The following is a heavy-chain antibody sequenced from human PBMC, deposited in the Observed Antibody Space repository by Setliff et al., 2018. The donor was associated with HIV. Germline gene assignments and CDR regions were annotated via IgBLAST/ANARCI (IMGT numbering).Heavy chain of an antibody. D-gene: IGHD1-26*01. CDR2: ISSSSSYI. J-gene: IGHJ3*02. CDR3: ARDRPRGGGSLDAFDI. CDR1: GFTFSSYS. Sequence: GGSLRLSCAASGFTFSSYSMNWVRQAPGKGLEWVSSISSSSSYIYYADSVKGRFTISRDNAKNSLYLQMNSLRAEDTTVYYCARDRPRGGGSLDAFDIWGQGTMVTVSS. V-gene: IGHV3-21*01.